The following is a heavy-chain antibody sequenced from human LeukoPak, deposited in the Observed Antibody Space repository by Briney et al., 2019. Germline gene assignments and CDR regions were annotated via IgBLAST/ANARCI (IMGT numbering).Heavy chain of an antibody. CDR2: ISWNSGGV. Sequence: GGSLRLSCAASGFTFDDYAMHWVRQAPGKGLEWVSGISWNSGGVGYADSVKGRFTISRDNAKNSLYLQMNSLRAEDTALYYCTTSLTSGYYIDYWGQGTLVTVSS. V-gene: IGHV3-9*01. D-gene: IGHD3-22*01. CDR1: GFTFDDYA. CDR3: TTSLTSGYYIDY. J-gene: IGHJ4*02.